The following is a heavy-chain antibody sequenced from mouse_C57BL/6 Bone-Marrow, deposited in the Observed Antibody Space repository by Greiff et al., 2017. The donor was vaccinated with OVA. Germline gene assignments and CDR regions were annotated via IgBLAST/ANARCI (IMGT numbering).Heavy chain of an antibody. D-gene: IGHD1-1*01. J-gene: IGHJ2*01. CDR1: GFTFSSYA. CDR2: ISDGGSYT. V-gene: IGHV5-4*01. Sequence: EVKLMESGGGLVKPGGSLKLSCAASGFTFSSYAMSWVRQTPEKRLEWVATISDGGSYTYYPDNVKGRFTISRDNAKNNLYLQMSHLKSEDTAMYYCARDPYDLLFDYWGQGTTLTVSS. CDR3: ARDPYDLLFDY.